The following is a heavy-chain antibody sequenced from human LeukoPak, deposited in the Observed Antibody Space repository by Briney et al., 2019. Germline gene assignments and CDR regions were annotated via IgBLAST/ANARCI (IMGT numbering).Heavy chain of an antibody. CDR2: ISGSGGST. CDR3: AKALGAARRPDAFDI. J-gene: IGHJ3*02. CDR1: GFTFSTYG. Sequence: GGSLRLSCAASGFTFSTYGMSWVRQAPGKGLEWVSGISGSGGSTYYADSVKGRFTISRDNSKNTVYLQMNSLRAEDTAVYYCAKALGAARRPDAFDIWGQGTMVTVSS. V-gene: IGHV3-23*01. D-gene: IGHD6-6*01.